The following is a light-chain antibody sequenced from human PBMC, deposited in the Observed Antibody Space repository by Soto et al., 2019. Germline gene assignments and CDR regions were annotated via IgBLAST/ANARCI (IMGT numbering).Light chain of an antibody. V-gene: IGKV3-20*01. CDR3: QAHGPSAPWT. Sequence: VLTQSPGTLSLSPGERATLSCRASQNIRGNELAWYQKKPGQPPRLLIYRGSSRAPGIPDRFSGRGSGTEFPPTTSSLEPEDFPVYYCQAHGPSAPWTFGQGTKVEIK. CDR2: RGS. CDR1: QNIRGNE. J-gene: IGKJ1*01.